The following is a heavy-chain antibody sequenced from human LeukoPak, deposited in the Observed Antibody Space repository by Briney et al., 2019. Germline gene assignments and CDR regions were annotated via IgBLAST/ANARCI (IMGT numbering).Heavy chain of an antibody. CDR3: AKVSAAAGTSYYYYGMDV. CDR1: GFTFSGYA. Sequence: SGGSLRVSCAASGFTFSGYAMSWLRQAPGKGLEWVSAISGSGGSTYYADSVKGRFTISRDNSKNTLYLQMNSLRAEDTAVYYCAKVSAAAGTSYYYYGMDVWGQGTTVTVSS. CDR2: ISGSGGST. J-gene: IGHJ6*02. D-gene: IGHD6-13*01. V-gene: IGHV3-23*01.